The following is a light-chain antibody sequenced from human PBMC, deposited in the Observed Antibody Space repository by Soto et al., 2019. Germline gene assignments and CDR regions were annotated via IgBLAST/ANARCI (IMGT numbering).Light chain of an antibody. CDR3: QQYNSYSGT. J-gene: IGKJ1*01. CDR1: QSITSW. V-gene: IGKV1-5*01. CDR2: DAS. Sequence: DIQLTLSPATLSASVGDRVTITCRASQSITSWLAWYQQKPGKAPKLLIYDASSLESGVPSRFSGSGSGTEFTLTISSLQPDDFATYYCQQYNSYSGTFGLGTKVDI.